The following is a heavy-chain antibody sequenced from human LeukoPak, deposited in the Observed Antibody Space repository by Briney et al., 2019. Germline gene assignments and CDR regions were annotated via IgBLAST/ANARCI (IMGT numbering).Heavy chain of an antibody. J-gene: IGHJ4*02. Sequence: GGSLRLSCAAPGFTVSSNYMSWVRQAPGKGLEWVSVISGSGGSTYYADSVRGRFTISRDNAKRSLYLQMNSLRAEDTAIYYCARDSDVHCSGGSCTNFDYWGQGTLVTVSS. CDR2: ISGSGGST. CDR3: ARDSDVHCSGGSCTNFDY. CDR1: GFTVSSNY. D-gene: IGHD2-15*01. V-gene: IGHV3-23*01.